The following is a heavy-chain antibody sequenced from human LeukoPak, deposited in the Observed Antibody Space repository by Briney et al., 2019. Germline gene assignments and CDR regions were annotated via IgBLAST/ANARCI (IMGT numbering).Heavy chain of an antibody. CDR1: GASIRSSGSF. D-gene: IGHD3-10*01. CDR3: ARGIEETSWQLWFGSEPSRYYYYYMDV. CDR2: ISHSGTT. J-gene: IGHJ6*03. Sequence: PSETLSLTCAVSGASIRSSGSFWGWFRQPPGKGLELLGTISHSGTTYYNPSLKSRVTISVDTSKNQFSLKLSSVTAADTAVYYCARGIEETSWQLWFGSEPSRYYYYYMDVWGKGTTVTISS. V-gene: IGHV4-39*07.